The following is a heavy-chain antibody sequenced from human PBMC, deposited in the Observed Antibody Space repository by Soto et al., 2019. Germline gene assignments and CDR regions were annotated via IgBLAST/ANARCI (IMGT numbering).Heavy chain of an antibody. J-gene: IGHJ4*02. CDR2: ISGSGGIT. CDR3: AKSGPLEATIYPYYFDY. D-gene: IGHD5-12*01. CDR1: GFTFSSYA. V-gene: IGHV3-23*01. Sequence: GGSLRLSCAASGFTFSSYAMSWVRQAPGKGLEWVSAISGSGGITYYADSVKGRFTISRDNSKNTLYLQMNSLRAEDTAVYYCAKSGPLEATIYPYYFDYWGQGTLVTVSS.